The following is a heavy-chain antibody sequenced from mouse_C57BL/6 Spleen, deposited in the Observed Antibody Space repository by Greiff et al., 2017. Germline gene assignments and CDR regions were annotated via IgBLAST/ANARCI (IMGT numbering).Heavy chain of an antibody. Sequence: EVQLVESGPELVKPGASVKISCKASGYSFTGYYMNWVKQSPEKSLEWIGEMNPSTGGTTYNQKFKAKATLTVDKSSSTAYIQLKSLTSGDSAVYYCAISGPYYGGNAMDYWGQGTSVTVSS. CDR1: GYSFTGYY. CDR2: MNPSTGGT. CDR3: AISGPYYGGNAMDY. V-gene: IGHV1-42*01. D-gene: IGHD2-10*01. J-gene: IGHJ4*01.